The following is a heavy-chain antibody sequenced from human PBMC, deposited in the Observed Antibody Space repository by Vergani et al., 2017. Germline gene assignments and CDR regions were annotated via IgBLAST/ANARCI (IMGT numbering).Heavy chain of an antibody. CDR3: ARHISVVRPSSMTAFDY. J-gene: IGHJ4*02. CDR1: GGSFNSGSYY. D-gene: IGHD2-21*01. V-gene: IGHV4-61*02. Sequence: QVQLQESGPGLVKPSQTLSLTCTVSGGSFNSGSYYWSWLRQPAGKRLEWIGRIHTNGVIHYNPSLNSRATISLDTSKKQISLHLTSVTAADTAVYYCARHISVVRPSSMTAFDYWGQGTLVTVSS. CDR2: IHTNGVI.